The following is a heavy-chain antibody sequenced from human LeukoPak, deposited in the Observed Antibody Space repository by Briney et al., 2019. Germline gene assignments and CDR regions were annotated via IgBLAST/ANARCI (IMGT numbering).Heavy chain of an antibody. Sequence: PSETLSLTCTVSGGSISSSSYYWGWIRQPPGKGLEWIGYIYYSGTINYNPSLKSRVTISVVTSKNQFSLKLSSVTAADTAVYYCARDSRPAHYYDSSGQDWYFDLWGRGTLVTVSS. CDR2: IYYSGTI. V-gene: IGHV4-61*01. CDR3: ARDSRPAHYYDSSGQDWYFDL. D-gene: IGHD3-22*01. J-gene: IGHJ2*01. CDR1: GGSISSSSYY.